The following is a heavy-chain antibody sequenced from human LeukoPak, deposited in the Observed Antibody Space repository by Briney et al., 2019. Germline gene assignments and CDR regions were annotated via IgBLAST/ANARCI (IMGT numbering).Heavy chain of an antibody. D-gene: IGHD6-13*01. J-gene: IGHJ4*02. CDR1: GGSIYTYY. V-gene: IGHV4-59*01. Sequence: PSETLSLTCSVSGGSIYTYYWSWIRQSPGKGLEWIWYIYHSGSTNYNPSLKSRVTISVDTSKNQFSLKLSSVTAADTAVYYCARVNRAVAAALDYWGQGTLVTVSS. CDR2: IYHSGST. CDR3: ARVNRAVAAALDY.